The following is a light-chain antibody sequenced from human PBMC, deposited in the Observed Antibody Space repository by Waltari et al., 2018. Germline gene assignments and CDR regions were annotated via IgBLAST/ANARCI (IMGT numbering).Light chain of an antibody. CDR2: GNS. CDR3: QSYDSSLSGSI. Sequence: QSGLTQPPSVSGAPGQRVTISCTGSSSNIGAGYGVHWYQLLPGTAPKLLIYGNSNRPSGVPDRFSGSKSGTSASLAITGLQAEDEADYYCQSYDSSLSGSIFGGGTKLTVL. CDR1: SSNIGAGYG. J-gene: IGLJ2*01. V-gene: IGLV1-40*01.